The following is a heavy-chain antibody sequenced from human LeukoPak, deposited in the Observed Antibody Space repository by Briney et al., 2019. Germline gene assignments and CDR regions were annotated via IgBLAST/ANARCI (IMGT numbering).Heavy chain of an antibody. J-gene: IGHJ4*02. V-gene: IGHV3-21*01. CDR2: ISSSSSYI. CDR1: GFTFSSYS. Sequence: GGSLRLSCAASGFTFSSYSMNWVRHAPGKGLEWVSSISSSSSYIYYADSVKGRFTISRDNAKNSLYLQMNSLRAEDTAVYYCARDHLAQDYFDYWGQGTLVTVSS. CDR3: ARDHLAQDYFDY.